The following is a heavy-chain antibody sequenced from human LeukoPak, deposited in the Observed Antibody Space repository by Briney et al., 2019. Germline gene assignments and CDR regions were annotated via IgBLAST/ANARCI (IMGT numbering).Heavy chain of an antibody. V-gene: IGHV1-18*01. Sequence: ASVKVSCKASGYTFTSYVISWVRQAPGQGLEWMGWISDYNGNTNYAQKLQGRVTMTTDTSTSTAYMEMKSLRSDDTAVYYCARDFNRGVMVEIVTSFDDWGQGTLVTVSS. CDR2: ISDYNGNT. CDR3: ARDFNRGVMVEIVTSFDD. D-gene: IGHD2-21*01. J-gene: IGHJ4*02. CDR1: GYTFTSYV.